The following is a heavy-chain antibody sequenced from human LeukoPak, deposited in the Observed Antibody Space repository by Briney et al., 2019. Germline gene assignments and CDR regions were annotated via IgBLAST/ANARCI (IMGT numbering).Heavy chain of an antibody. CDR3: ARHVEYSSGWWAFDY. V-gene: IGHV4-59*08. D-gene: IGHD6-19*01. CDR2: IYYSGST. Sequence: SETVSLTCSVSGGSISSYYWSWIPQPPGKGLEWIGYIYYSGSTNYNPSLKSRVTISVDTSKNQFSLKLSSVTAADTAVYYCARHVEYSSGWWAFDYWGQGTLVTVSS. CDR1: GGSISSYY. J-gene: IGHJ4*02.